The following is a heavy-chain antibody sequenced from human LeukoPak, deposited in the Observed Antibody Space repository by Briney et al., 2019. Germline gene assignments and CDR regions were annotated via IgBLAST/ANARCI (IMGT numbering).Heavy chain of an antibody. V-gene: IGHV4-4*02. CDR3: ARGPALYYDYVWGSYRPYPFDY. J-gene: IGHJ4*02. CDR2: INHSGST. Sequence: PSGTLSLTCAVSGGSISSSDWWSWVRQPPGKGLEWIGEINHSGSTNYNPSLKSRVTISVDTSKNQFSLKLSSVTAADTAVYYCARGPALYYDYVWGSYRPYPFDYWGQGTLVTVSS. CDR1: GGSISSSDW. D-gene: IGHD3-16*02.